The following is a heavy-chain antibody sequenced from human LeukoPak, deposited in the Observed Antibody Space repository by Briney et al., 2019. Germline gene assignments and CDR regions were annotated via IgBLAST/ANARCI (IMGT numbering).Heavy chain of an antibody. Sequence: GGSLRLSCVASGFTFSYYSMNWVRQAPGKGLEWVSYINSISGEIWYADSVKGRFTISRDDAKNSLYLQMNSLRDEDTAVYYCARDHGYAFDYWGQGTLVTLSS. CDR3: ARDHGYAFDY. CDR2: INSISGEI. D-gene: IGHD5-12*01. V-gene: IGHV3-48*02. J-gene: IGHJ4*02. CDR1: GFTFSYYS.